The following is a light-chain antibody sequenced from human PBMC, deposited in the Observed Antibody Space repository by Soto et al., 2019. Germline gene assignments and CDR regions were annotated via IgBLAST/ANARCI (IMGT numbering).Light chain of an antibody. J-gene: IGKJ1*01. V-gene: IGKV3-15*01. CDR1: QSLNRA. Sequence: EIVMTQSPSTLSVSLGERATLACRASQSLNRALAWYQQRPGQSPRLLIFGASIMAVGIPARFSGSGSGTDFTLTICSLQSEDFALYYCQHYHKCAGTFGQGTKVEL. CDR3: QHYHKCAGT. CDR2: GAS.